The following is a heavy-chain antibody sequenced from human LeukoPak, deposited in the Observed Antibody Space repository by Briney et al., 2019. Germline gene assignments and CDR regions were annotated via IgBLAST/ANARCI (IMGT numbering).Heavy chain of an antibody. V-gene: IGHV4-34*01. CDR2: INHSGST. CDR3: ARVKPYSSGWFIGCYFDY. Sequence: SETLSLTCAVYGGSFSGYYWSWIRQPPGKGLDGIGEINHSGSTNYNPSLTSRVTISVDTSKNQFSLKLSSVTAADTAVYYCARVKPYSSGWFIGCYFDYWGQGTLVTVSS. CDR1: GGSFSGYY. J-gene: IGHJ4*02. D-gene: IGHD6-19*01.